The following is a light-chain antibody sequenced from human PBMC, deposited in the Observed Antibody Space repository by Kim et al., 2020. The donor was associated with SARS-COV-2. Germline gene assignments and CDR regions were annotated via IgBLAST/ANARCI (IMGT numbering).Light chain of an antibody. CDR2: GAS. J-gene: IGKJ4*01. V-gene: IGKV1-27*01. CDR1: QAIINN. CDR3: QKYNSPPLT. Sequence: DSVGDRVTIACRASQAIINNLAWYQHKPGKAPVLLIFGASTLQSGVPSRFSGSGSGTDFTLTINSLQPEDVATYYCQKYNSPPLTFGGGTKVEIK.